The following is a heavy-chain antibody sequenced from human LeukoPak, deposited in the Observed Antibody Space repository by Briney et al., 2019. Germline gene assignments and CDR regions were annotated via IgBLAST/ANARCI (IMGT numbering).Heavy chain of an antibody. V-gene: IGHV4-4*02. CDR1: GGSISSSNW. CDR2: IYHSGST. D-gene: IGHD6-13*01. CDR3: ARVGLPTAAAADP. J-gene: IGHJ5*02. Sequence: PSGTLSLTCAVSGGSISSSNWWSWVRQPPGKGLEWIGEIYHSGSTNYNPSLKSRATISVDTSKNQFSLKLSSVTAADTAVYYCARVGLPTAAAADPWGQGTLVTVSS.